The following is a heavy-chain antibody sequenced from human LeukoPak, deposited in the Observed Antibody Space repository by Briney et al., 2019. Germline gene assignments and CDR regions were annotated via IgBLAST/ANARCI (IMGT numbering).Heavy chain of an antibody. CDR3: ARGRYYGRGDYFDY. CDR2: ISNDGKNK. J-gene: IGHJ4*02. V-gene: IGHV3-30*04. D-gene: IGHD3-10*02. Sequence: GRSLRLSCAASGFAFSSYDMNWFRQAPGKGLEWVASISNDGKNKYYADSVKGRFTISRDNSKNTLYLQMNSLRAEGTAVYYCARGRYYGRGDYFDYWGQGTLVTVSS. CDR1: GFAFSSYD.